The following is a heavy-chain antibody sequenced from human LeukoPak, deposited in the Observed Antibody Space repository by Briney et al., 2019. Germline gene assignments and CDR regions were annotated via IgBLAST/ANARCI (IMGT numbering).Heavy chain of an antibody. CDR2: MNPNSGNT. Sequence: ASVKVSCKASGYTFTSYDINWVRQATGQWLEWMGWMNPNSGNTGYAQKFQGRVTITRNTSISTAYMELSSLRSEDTAVYYCARVSVVADSFDYWGQGTLVTVSS. D-gene: IGHD2-15*01. CDR3: ARVSVVADSFDY. V-gene: IGHV1-8*03. J-gene: IGHJ4*02. CDR1: GYTFTSYD.